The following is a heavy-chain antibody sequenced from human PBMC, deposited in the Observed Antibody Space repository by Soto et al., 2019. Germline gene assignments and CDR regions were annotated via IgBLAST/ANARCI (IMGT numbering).Heavy chain of an antibody. CDR2: MNPNSGNT. D-gene: IGHD2-15*01. Sequence: ASVKVSCKASGYTFTSYDINWVRQATGQGLEWMGWMNPNSGNTGYAQKFQGRVTMTRNTSISTAYMELSSLRSEDTAVYYCARGLYPKGKLEDIVVVVDANIYYYYMDVWGKGTTVTVSS. V-gene: IGHV1-8*01. CDR1: GYTFTSYD. CDR3: ARGLYPKGKLEDIVVVVDANIYYYYMDV. J-gene: IGHJ6*03.